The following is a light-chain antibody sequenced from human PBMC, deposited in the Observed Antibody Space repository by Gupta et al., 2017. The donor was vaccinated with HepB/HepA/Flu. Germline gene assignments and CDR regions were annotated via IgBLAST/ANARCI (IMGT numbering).Light chain of an antibody. CDR1: SGSVSTSYS. J-gene: IGLJ3*02. V-gene: IGLV8-61*01. CDR2: STN. CDR3: ARDMSSDISV. Sequence: QTVVTQEPSFSVSPGGTVTLTCGWTSGSVSTSYSPSWHQQTPGQPTRTLFYSTNRRSVGAAGRFAAYFVGNTAVPTITGAEADDDAYYYCARDMSSDISVFGGGTKLTVL.